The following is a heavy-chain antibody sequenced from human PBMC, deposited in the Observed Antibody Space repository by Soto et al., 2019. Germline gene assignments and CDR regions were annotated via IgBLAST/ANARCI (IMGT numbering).Heavy chain of an antibody. CDR3: ARGSMGGYSVDY. CDR2: IIPILGIA. D-gene: IGHD3-22*01. J-gene: IGHJ4*02. V-gene: IGHV1-69*02. Sequence: QVQLVQSGAEVKKPGSSVKVSCKASGGTFSSYTISWVRQAPGQGLEWMGRIIPILGIANYAQKFQGRVTITADKSTSTAYMGLRSLRSEDTAVYYCARGSMGGYSVDYWVQGTLVTVSS. CDR1: GGTFSSYT.